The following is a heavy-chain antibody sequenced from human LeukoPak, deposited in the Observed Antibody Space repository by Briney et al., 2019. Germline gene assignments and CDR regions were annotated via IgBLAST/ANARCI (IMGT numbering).Heavy chain of an antibody. Sequence: GGSLRLSCAASGFTFSSYSMNWVRQAPGKGLEWVLSISSSSSYIYYADSVKGRFTISRDNAKNSLYLQMNSLRAEDTAVYYCARVRSSSRFDPWGQGTLVTVSS. CDR1: GFTFSSYS. V-gene: IGHV3-21*01. CDR3: ARVRSSSRFDP. D-gene: IGHD2-15*01. J-gene: IGHJ5*02. CDR2: ISSSSSYI.